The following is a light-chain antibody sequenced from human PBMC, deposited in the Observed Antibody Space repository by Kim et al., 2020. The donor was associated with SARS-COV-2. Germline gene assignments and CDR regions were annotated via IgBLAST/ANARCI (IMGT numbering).Light chain of an antibody. CDR2: RDS. V-gene: IGLV3-9*01. Sequence: VSVALGQTARIPCGGNNLGTVRVHWYQQKPGQAPVLVIYRDSNRPSGIPERFSGSNSGNTATLTISTVQGGDEADYYCQVWDSGTVFGGGTQLTVL. J-gene: IGLJ2*01. CDR3: QVWDSGTV. CDR1: NLGTVR.